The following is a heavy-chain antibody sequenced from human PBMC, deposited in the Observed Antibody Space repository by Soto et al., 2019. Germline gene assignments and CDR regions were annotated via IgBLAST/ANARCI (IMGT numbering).Heavy chain of an antibody. V-gene: IGHV3-23*01. CDR3: AKTATIHYYDSSGYEIFYYGMDV. J-gene: IGHJ6*02. CDR1: GFTFSSYA. CDR2: ISGSGGST. D-gene: IGHD3-22*01. Sequence: GSLRLSCAASGFTFSSYAMSWVRQAPGKGLEWVSAISGSGGSTYYADSVKGRFTISRDNSKNTLYLQMNSLRAEDMAVYYCAKTATIHYYDSSGYEIFYYGMDVWGRGTTVTVSS.